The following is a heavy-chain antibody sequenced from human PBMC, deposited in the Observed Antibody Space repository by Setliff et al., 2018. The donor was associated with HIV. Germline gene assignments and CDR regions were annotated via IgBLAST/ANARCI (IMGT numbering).Heavy chain of an antibody. CDR3: ARSPDSSSWTGVDYYYYGMDV. CDR2: IYTSGST. CDR1: GGSISSGSYY. Sequence: SETLSLTCTVSGGSISSGSYYWSWIRQPAGKGLEWIGRIYTSGSTNYNPSLKSRVTIAVDTSKNQFSLKLSSVTAADTAVYYCARSPDSSSWTGVDYYYYGMDVWGQGTTVTVSS. V-gene: IGHV4-61*02. J-gene: IGHJ6*02. D-gene: IGHD6-13*01.